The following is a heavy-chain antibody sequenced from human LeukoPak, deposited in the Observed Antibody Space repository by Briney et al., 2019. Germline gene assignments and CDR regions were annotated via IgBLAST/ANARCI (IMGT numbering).Heavy chain of an antibody. CDR1: GFTFSSYS. D-gene: IGHD1-26*01. Sequence: GGSLRLSCAASGFTFSSYSMNWVRQTPGKGLEWVSSISSSSSYIYYADSVKGRFTISRDNAKNSLYLQMNSLRAEDTAVYYCARRGGSYSIDYWGQGTLVTVSS. CDR2: ISSSSSYI. V-gene: IGHV3-21*01. CDR3: ARRGGSYSIDY. J-gene: IGHJ4*02.